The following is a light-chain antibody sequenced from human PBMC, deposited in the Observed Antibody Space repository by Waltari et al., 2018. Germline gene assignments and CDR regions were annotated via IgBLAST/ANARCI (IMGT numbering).Light chain of an antibody. V-gene: IGKV1-12*01. CDR2: AAS. CDR1: QGISSW. Sequence: DLQKTQSPSSAAASLGDRVPVACRASQGISSWLAWNQQKPGTAPQLLIYAASSLKSWVPSRFSGSVSGTYFTLTISSLQPEEFATYYCQQANSFPRTFGQGTKVEIK. CDR3: QQANSFPRT. J-gene: IGKJ1*01.